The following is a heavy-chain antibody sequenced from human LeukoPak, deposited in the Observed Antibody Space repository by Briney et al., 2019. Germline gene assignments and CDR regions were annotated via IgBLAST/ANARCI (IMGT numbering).Heavy chain of an antibody. CDR3: ARGSRGGWYRFDY. V-gene: IGHV4-39*07. J-gene: IGHJ4*02. CDR1: GGSISSSSYY. D-gene: IGHD6-19*01. CDR2: IYTSGST. Sequence: SETLSLTCTVSGGSISSSSYYWGWIRQPPGKGLEWIGSIYTSGSTNYNPSLKSRVTMSVDTSKNQFSLKLSSVTAADTAVYYCARGSRGGWYRFDYWGQGTLVTVSS.